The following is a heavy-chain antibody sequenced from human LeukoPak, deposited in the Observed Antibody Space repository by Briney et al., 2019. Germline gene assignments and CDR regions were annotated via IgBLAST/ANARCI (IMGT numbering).Heavy chain of an antibody. Sequence: SETLSLTCTVSGGSLTNYYWSWIRQPPGKGLDWIGHIYYSGSTNYNPSLKSRVTISLDTSKNQFSLKVISVTAADTAVYYCARVAKHFRGGLSFYYMDVWGKGTTVTISS. J-gene: IGHJ6*03. CDR2: IYYSGST. CDR1: GGSLTNYY. CDR3: ARVAKHFRGGLSFYYMDV. D-gene: IGHD3-10*01. V-gene: IGHV4-59*01.